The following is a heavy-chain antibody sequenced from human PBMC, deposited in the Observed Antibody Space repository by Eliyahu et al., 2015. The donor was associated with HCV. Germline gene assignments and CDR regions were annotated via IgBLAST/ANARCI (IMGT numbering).Heavy chain of an antibody. D-gene: IGHD6-19*01. V-gene: IGHV4-59*01. CDR3: ASGGGGIAVTGTGGWFDP. Sequence: QVQLXESGPGLVKPSETLSLTCTVSGXSIXXYXWSWXRQPPXKGLEWIGYIHYSGSTNYNPSLKSRVTIXVDTSKNQFSLNLTSVTAADTAIYYCASGGGGIAVTGTGGWFDPWGQGTLVIVSS. CDR2: IHYSGST. J-gene: IGHJ5*02. CDR1: GXSIXXYX.